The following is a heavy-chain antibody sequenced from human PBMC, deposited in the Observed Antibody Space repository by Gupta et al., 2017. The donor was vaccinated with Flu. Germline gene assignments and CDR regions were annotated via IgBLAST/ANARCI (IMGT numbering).Heavy chain of an antibody. CDR3: AGRYGDYIHDAFDI. CDR1: GGSISSSSYY. V-gene: IGHV4-39*01. CDR2: IYYSGST. J-gene: IGHJ3*02. Sequence: QLQLQESGPGLVKPSETLSLPCTVSGGSISSSSYYWGWIRQPPGKGLEWIGSIYYSGSTYYNPSLKSRVTISVDTSKNQFSLKLSSVTAADTAVYYCAGRYGDYIHDAFDIWGQGTMVTVSS. D-gene: IGHD4-17*01.